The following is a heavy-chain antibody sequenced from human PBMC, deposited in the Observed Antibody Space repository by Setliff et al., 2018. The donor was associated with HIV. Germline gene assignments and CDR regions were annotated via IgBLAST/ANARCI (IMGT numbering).Heavy chain of an antibody. CDR2: VDYSGTP. Sequence: ASETLSLTCSVSGDSLGSHYWSWVRQPPGKGLEWIGSVDYSGTPNYSPSLKSRVTISLDTSKNEISLKLTSVTAADTAVYYCARGGTSSNWFGPWGQGTLVTVSS. V-gene: IGHV4-59*11. D-gene: IGHD2-2*01. CDR3: ARGGTSSNWFGP. J-gene: IGHJ5*02. CDR1: GDSLGSHY.